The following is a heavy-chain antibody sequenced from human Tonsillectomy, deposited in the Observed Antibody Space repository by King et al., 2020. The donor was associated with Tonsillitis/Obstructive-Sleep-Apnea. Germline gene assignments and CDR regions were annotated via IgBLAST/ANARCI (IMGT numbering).Heavy chain of an antibody. CDR1: GFTFSSYS. Sequence: VQLVESGGGLVQPGGSLRLSCAASGFTFSSYSMNWVRQAPGKGREWGSYISSSSSTIYYTDSGKGRFTISRDNAKNSLYLQMNSLRDEDTAVYYCARDGRDGYNYDYWGQGTLVTVSS. J-gene: IGHJ4*02. CDR2: ISSSSSTI. CDR3: ARDGRDGYNYDY. D-gene: IGHD5-24*01. V-gene: IGHV3-48*02.